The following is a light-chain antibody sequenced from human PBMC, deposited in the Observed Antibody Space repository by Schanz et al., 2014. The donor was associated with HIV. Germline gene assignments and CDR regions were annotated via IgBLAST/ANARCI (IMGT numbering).Light chain of an antibody. V-gene: IGKV3-15*01. CDR2: GAS. J-gene: IGKJ1*01. Sequence: EIVMTQSPATLSVSPGERATLSCRASQSVNTKLPWYQQKSGQAPRLLIYGASTRATGIPVRFSGSGSGTEFTLTISRLEPADFAVYYCQQYGSSPPWTFGQGTKVEIK. CDR1: QSVNTK. CDR3: QQYGSSPPWT.